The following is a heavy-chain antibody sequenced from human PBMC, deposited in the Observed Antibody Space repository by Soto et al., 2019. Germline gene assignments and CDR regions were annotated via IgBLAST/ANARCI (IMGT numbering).Heavy chain of an antibody. CDR2: IYPGDSDT. D-gene: IGHD3-10*01. J-gene: IGHJ4*02. V-gene: IGHV5-51*01. CDR3: ARLGYYGSGTLSHFDY. CDR1: GYSFTSYW. Sequence: GESLKISCKGSGYSFTSYWIGWVRQMPGKGLEGMGIIYPGDSDTRYSPSFQGQVTISADKSISTAYLQWSSLKASDTAMYYCARLGYYGSGTLSHFDYWGQGTLVTVSS.